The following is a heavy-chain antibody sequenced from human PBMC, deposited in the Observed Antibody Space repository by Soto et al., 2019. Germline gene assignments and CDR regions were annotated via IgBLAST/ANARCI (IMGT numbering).Heavy chain of an antibody. J-gene: IGHJ3*02. V-gene: IGHV4-59*08. CDR1: GGSISSDY. CDR3: TTEAYDNSGSLAFDI. Sequence: PSETLSLTCTVSGGSISSDYWSWIRQPPGKGLEWIGYIFHTGTTSYNPSLKSRVTLSVDTSQSQFSLKLNSVTAADTAVYYCTTEAYDNSGSLAFDIWGPGTLVTVSS. CDR2: IFHTGTT. D-gene: IGHD3-22*01.